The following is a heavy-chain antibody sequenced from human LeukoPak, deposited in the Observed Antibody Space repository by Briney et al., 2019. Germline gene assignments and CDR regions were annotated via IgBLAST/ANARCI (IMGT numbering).Heavy chain of an antibody. V-gene: IGHV4-38-2*02. CDR2: IYHSGST. CDR3: ARGDYGDYYWFDP. D-gene: IGHD4-17*01. J-gene: IGHJ5*02. CDR1: GYSINSGYY. Sequence: SETLSLTCTVSGYSINSGYYWGWIRQPPGRGLECIGSIYHSGSTYYNPSLKSRVTISVDTSKNQFSLKLNSVTAADTAVYYCARGDYGDYYWFDPWGQGTLVTVSS.